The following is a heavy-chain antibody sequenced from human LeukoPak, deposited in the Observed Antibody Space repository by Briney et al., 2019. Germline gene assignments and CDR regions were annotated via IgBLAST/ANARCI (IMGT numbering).Heavy chain of an antibody. Sequence: PSETLSLTCTVSGGSISSYYWSWIRQPPGKGLEWIGYIYYSGSTNYNPSLKSRVTISVDTSKNQFSLKLSSVTAADTAVYYCARDNIGLRRRLQWSHSPHAFDIWGQGTMVTVSS. CDR2: IYYSGST. J-gene: IGHJ3*02. CDR1: GGSISSYY. V-gene: IGHV4-59*01. D-gene: IGHD5-24*01. CDR3: ARDNIGLRRRLQWSHSPHAFDI.